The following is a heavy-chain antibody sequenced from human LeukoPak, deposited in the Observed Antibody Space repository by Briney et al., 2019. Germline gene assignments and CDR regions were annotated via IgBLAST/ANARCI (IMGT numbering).Heavy chain of an antibody. CDR2: IYYSGST. V-gene: IGHV4-30-4*01. Sequence: SETLSLTCTVSGGSISSGDYYCSWIRQPPGKGLEWIGYIYYSGSTYYNPSLKSRVTISVDTSKNQFSLKLSSVTAADTAVYYCARARYGDYLFDYWGQGTLVTVSS. D-gene: IGHD4-17*01. CDR1: GGSISSGDYY. J-gene: IGHJ4*02. CDR3: ARARYGDYLFDY.